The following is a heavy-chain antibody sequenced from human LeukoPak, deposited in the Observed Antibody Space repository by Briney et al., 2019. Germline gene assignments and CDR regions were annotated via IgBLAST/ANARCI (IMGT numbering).Heavy chain of an antibody. D-gene: IGHD1-14*01. Sequence: PGGSLRLSSAASGFTFNRYAMSWVRRAPGMGLEWLAYVSGSGTTYYADSVKGRFTISRDNSKNTTYLQMGSLRAEDTAVYYCAKNRGATYNYYMHVWGNGTTVTVSS. CDR3: AKNRGATYNYYMHV. J-gene: IGHJ6*03. V-gene: IGHV3-23*01. CDR1: GFTFNRYA. CDR2: VSGSGTT.